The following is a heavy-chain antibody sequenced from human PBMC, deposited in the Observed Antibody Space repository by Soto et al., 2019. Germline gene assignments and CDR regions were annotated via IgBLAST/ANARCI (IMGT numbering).Heavy chain of an antibody. CDR3: ASTSSYAPDAFDI. CDR1: GGTFSSYA. D-gene: IGHD3-16*01. CDR2: LIPIFGTA. V-gene: IGHV1-69*06. J-gene: IGHJ3*02. Sequence: QVQLVQSGAEVKKPGSSVKVSCKASGGTFSSYAISWVRQAPGQGLEWMGGLIPIFGTANYEQKFQGRVTIAADKSTSTAYMELSSLRSADTAVYYCASTSSYAPDAFDIWGHGTMVTVSS.